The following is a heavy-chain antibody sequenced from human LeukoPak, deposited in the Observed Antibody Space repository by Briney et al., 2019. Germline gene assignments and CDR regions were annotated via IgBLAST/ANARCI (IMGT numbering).Heavy chain of an antibody. CDR3: AKISGYYHGSFDY. V-gene: IGHV3-23*01. CDR2: ISGSGGST. D-gene: IGHD3-22*01. Sequence: GGSLRLSCAASGFTFSSYGMSWVRQAPGKGLEWVSAISGSGGSTYYADSVKGRFTISRDNSKNTLYLQMNSLRAEDTAVYYCAKISGYYHGSFDYWGQGTLVTVSS. J-gene: IGHJ4*02. CDR1: GFTFSSYG.